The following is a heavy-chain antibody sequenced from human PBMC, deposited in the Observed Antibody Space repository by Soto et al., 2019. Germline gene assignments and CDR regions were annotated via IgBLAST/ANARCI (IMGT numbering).Heavy chain of an antibody. CDR1: GGSISSGYYY. V-gene: IGHV4-61*01. D-gene: IGHD1-26*01. CDR2: IYYRGST. Sequence: KTSETLSLTCSVSGGSISSGYYYWSWIRQPPGKGLEWIGNIYYRGSTSYNPSLRSRSTISVDTSNNQFSLKLNSVTTADTAVYYCARDGREASGMDVWGQGTKVTVSS. CDR3: ARDGREASGMDV. J-gene: IGHJ6*02.